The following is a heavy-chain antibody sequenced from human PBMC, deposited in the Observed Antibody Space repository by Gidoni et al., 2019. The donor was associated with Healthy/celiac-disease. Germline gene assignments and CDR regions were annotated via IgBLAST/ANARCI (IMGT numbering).Heavy chain of an antibody. D-gene: IGHD6-6*01. CDR3: ARSKSEYSSSPGSGGMDV. CDR2: IYYSGST. J-gene: IGHJ6*02. CDR1: GGSISSYY. Sequence: QVQLQESGPGLVKPAETLSLTCTVSGGSISSYYWSWLRQPPGKGLEWIGYIYYSGSTNYTPSLKSRVTISVDTSKNQFSLKLSSVTAADTAVYYCARSKSEYSSSPGSGGMDVWGQGTTVTVSS. V-gene: IGHV4-59*08.